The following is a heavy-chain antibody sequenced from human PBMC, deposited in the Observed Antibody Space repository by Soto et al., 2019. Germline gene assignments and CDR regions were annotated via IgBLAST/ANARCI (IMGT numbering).Heavy chain of an antibody. J-gene: IGHJ4*02. Sequence: EVQLVESGGGLVQPGGSLRLSCAASGFTFSSYEMNWVRQAPGKGLEWVSYISSSGSTIYYADSVKGRFTISRDNAKNSLYLQMISLRAEDTAVYYCARGRRDGYNYWGQGTLVTVSS. CDR3: ARGRRDGYNY. CDR1: GFTFSSYE. D-gene: IGHD5-12*01. V-gene: IGHV3-48*03. CDR2: ISSSGSTI.